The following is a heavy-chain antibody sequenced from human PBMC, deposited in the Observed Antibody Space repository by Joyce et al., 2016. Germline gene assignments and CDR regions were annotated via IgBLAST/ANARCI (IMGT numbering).Heavy chain of an antibody. CDR1: GHSMTTTYY. J-gene: IGHJ4*02. V-gene: IGHV4-38-2*01. CDR2: IYHTGGT. D-gene: IGHD2-21*02. Sequence: QVQLQESGPGLVKPSETLSLTCAVSGHSMTTTYYWGWIRQPPGKGLEWIGSIYHTGGTLYTPSLTSRVTISIDPSKNQFSLKLSSVTAADTAVYYCARYMVASFLDYWGQGTLVTVSS. CDR3: ARYMVASFLDY.